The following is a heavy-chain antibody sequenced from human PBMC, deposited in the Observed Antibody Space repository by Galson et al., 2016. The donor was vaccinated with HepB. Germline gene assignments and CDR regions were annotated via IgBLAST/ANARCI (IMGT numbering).Heavy chain of an antibody. CDR1: GFTFETCN. CDR2: IDSSSRGPT. D-gene: IGHD2-15*01. V-gene: IGHV3-48*04. CDR3: ASPYVAAEGAFEY. J-gene: IGHJ4*02. Sequence: SLRLSCAASGFTFETCNMNWVRQAPGKGLEWLSYIDSSSRGPTYYAESVKGRFTISRDNAKNLLYLQMNSLRADDTAVYYCASPYVAAEGAFEYWGQGILVSASS.